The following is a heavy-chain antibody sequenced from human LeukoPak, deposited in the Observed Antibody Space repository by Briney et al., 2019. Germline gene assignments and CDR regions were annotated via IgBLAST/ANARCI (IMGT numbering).Heavy chain of an antibody. J-gene: IGHJ6*04. D-gene: IGHD3-3*01. Sequence: SETLSLTCSVSGYSITSCCDWGWVRQSPGKGLEWIAGIHSSGVTYYNLSLKSRLTISVDTSTDQFSLELRSVTAADTAVYYCTRDTIFHPMDVWGKGTTVTVSS. V-gene: IGHV4-38-2*02. CDR1: GYSITSCCD. CDR3: TRDTIFHPMDV. CDR2: IHSSGVT.